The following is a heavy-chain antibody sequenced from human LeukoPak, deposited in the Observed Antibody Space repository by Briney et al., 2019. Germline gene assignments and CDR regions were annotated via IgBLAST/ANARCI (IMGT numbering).Heavy chain of an antibody. J-gene: IGHJ3*02. CDR3: TRGVETSDAFDI. CDR2: IRSKAYGGTT. V-gene: IGHV3-49*04. CDR1: GFTFGDYA. Sequence: GRSLRLSCTASGFTFGDYAMSWVRQAPGKGLEWVGFIRSKAYGGTTEYAASVKGRFTISRDDYKSIAYLQMNSLKTEDTAVYYCTRGVETSDAFDIWGQGTMVTVSS.